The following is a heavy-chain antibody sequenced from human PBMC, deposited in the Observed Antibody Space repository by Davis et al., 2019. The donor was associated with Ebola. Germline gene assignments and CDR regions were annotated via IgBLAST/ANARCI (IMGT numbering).Heavy chain of an antibody. Sequence: PGGSLRLSCAASGFTFSDYYMSWIRQAPGKGLEWVSYISSSSSTIYYADSVKGRFTISRDNAKNSLYLQMNSLRDEDTAVYYCARTTVAYYYYYGMDVWGQGTTVTVSS. CDR2: ISSSSSTI. CDR1: GFTFSDYY. V-gene: IGHV3-11*04. J-gene: IGHJ6*02. CDR3: ARTTVAYYYYYGMDV. D-gene: IGHD4-23*01.